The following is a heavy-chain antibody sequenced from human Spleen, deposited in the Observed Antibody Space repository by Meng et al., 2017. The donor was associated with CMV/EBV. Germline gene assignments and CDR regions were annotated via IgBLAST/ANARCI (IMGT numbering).Heavy chain of an antibody. J-gene: IGHJ6*02. V-gene: IGHV3-30*02. CDR3: AKERAYCSSTSCAYGMDV. Sequence: GGSLRLSCAASGFTFSSYWMSWVRQAPGKGLEWVAFIRYDGSNKYYADSVRGRFTISRDNSKNTLYLQMNSLRAEDTAVYYCAKERAYCSSTSCAYGMDVWGQGTTVTVSS. CDR2: IRYDGSNK. CDR1: GFTFSSYW. D-gene: IGHD2-2*01.